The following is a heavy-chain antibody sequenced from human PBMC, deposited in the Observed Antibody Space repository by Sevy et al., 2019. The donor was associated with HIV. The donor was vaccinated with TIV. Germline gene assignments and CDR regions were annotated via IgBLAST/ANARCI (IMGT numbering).Heavy chain of an antibody. D-gene: IGHD3-9*01. CDR3: ARVTQQVADDIYDDSRDYYPFYYFDY. V-gene: IGHV1-2*02. CDR1: GYIFTDYY. Sequence: ASVKVSCKPSGYIFTDYYIHWMRQAPGQGLEWIGDINPKSGAANSAQRFQGRIALTREMSISAVSMELSRLNTDDTAVYYCARVTQQVADDIYDDSRDYYPFYYFDYWGQGTLVTVS. CDR2: INPKSGAA. J-gene: IGHJ4*02.